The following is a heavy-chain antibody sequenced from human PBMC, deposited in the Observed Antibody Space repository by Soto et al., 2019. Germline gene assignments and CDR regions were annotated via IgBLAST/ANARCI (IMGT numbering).Heavy chain of an antibody. V-gene: IGHV3-13*01. Sequence: GGSLRLSCAASGFTFSSYDMHWVRQATGKGLEWVSAIGTAGDTYYPGSVKGRFTISRENAKNSLYLQMNSLRAGDTAVYYCARDGLYSSSSGIGSYMDVWGKGTTVTVSS. J-gene: IGHJ6*03. CDR3: ARDGLYSSSSGIGSYMDV. CDR1: GFTFSSYD. CDR2: IGTAGDT. D-gene: IGHD6-6*01.